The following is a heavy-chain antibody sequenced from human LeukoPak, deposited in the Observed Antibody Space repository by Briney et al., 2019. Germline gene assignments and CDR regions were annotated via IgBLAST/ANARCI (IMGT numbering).Heavy chain of an antibody. CDR3: ARDLAAVVPAAPAFDI. CDR2: IYTSGST. D-gene: IGHD2-2*01. V-gene: IGHV4-4*07. Sequence: SETLSLTCTVSGGSISSYYWSWIRQPAGKGLEWIGRIYTSGSTNYNPSLKSRVTMSVDTSKNQFSLKLSSVTAADTAVYYCARDLAAVVPAAPAFDIWGQGTMVTVSS. CDR1: GGSISSYY. J-gene: IGHJ3*02.